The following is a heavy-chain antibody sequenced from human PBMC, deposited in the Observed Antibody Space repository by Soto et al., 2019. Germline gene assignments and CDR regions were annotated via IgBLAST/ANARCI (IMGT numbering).Heavy chain of an antibody. CDR2: ISSSSSTI. CDR1: GFTFSSYS. D-gene: IGHD1-26*01. CDR3: ARDVWFSGSYPSYFDY. V-gene: IGHV3-48*02. Sequence: GGSLRLSCAASGFTFSSYSMNWVRQAPGKGLEWVSYISSSSSTIYYADSVKGRFTISRDNAKNSLYLQMNSLRDEDTAVYYCARDVWFSGSYPSYFDYWGQGTLVTVSS. J-gene: IGHJ4*02.